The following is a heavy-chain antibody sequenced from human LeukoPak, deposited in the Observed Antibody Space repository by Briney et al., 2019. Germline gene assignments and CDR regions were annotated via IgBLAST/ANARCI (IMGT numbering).Heavy chain of an antibody. CDR3: AKDRPYYDSGGYIFDY. Sequence: GGSLRLSCAASGFTFSSYAMSWVRQAPGKGLEWVSAISGGGGSTYYADSVKGRFTISRDNSKNTLYLQMNSLRAEDTAVYYCAKDRPYYDSGGYIFDYWGQGTLVTVSS. D-gene: IGHD3-10*01. CDR1: GFTFSSYA. J-gene: IGHJ4*02. CDR2: ISGGGGST. V-gene: IGHV3-23*01.